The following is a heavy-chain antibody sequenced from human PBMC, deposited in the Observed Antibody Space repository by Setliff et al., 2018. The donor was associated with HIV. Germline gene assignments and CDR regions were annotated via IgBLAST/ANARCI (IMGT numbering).Heavy chain of an antibody. D-gene: IGHD3-10*01. Sequence: ASVKVSCKASKYTFTDYYMHWVQQAPGKGLEWMGRVDPEDDKTIYAEKFQGRVTMTTATSSDTAYLYLSSLRSEDTAVYYCARVRLSMVRGPFDAFDIWGQGTMVTVSS. CDR2: VDPEDDKT. V-gene: IGHV1-69-2*01. CDR3: ARVRLSMVRGPFDAFDI. J-gene: IGHJ3*02. CDR1: KYTFTDYY.